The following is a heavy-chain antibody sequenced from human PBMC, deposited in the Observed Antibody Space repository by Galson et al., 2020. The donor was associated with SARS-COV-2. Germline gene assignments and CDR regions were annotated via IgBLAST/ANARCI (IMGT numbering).Heavy chain of an antibody. J-gene: IGHJ4*02. CDR3: ARDISNSWGLPLGYFDY. D-gene: IGHD4-4*01. CDR2: ISYDGSNK. CDR1: GFTFSSYA. Sequence: GGSLRLSCAASGFTFSSYAMHWVRQAPGKGLEWVAVISYDGSNKYYADSVKGRFTISRDNSKNTLYLQMNSLRAEDTAVYYCARDISNSWGLPLGYFDYWGQGTLVTVSS. V-gene: IGHV3-30-3*01.